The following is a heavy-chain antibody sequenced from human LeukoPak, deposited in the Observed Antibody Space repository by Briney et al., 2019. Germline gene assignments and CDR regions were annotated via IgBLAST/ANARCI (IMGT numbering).Heavy chain of an antibody. D-gene: IGHD2-15*01. J-gene: IGHJ6*02. CDR2: ISYDGSNK. CDR1: GFTFSSYA. V-gene: IGHV3-30*04. CDR3: ARDPDGGFHPRYGMDV. Sequence: GRSLRLSCAASGFTFSSYAMHWVRQAPGKGLEWVAVISYDGSNKYYADSVKGRFTISRDNSKNTLYLQMNSLRAEDTAVYYCARDPDGGFHPRYGMDVWGQGTTVTFSS.